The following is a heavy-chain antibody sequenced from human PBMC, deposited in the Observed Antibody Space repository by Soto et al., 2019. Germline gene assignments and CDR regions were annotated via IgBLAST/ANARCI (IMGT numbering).Heavy chain of an antibody. J-gene: IGHJ6*02. CDR1: GYSFTNYW. Sequence: GESLKISCQGSGYSFTNYWISWVRQMPGKGLEWMGRIDPSDSYTNYSPSFQGHVTFSADESITTAYLQWSSLKASDTAMYYCARRSESSTSSLYYYGLDVWGQGTTVTVSS. CDR2: IDPSDSYT. CDR3: ARRSESSTSSLYYYGLDV. D-gene: IGHD6-6*01. V-gene: IGHV5-10-1*01.